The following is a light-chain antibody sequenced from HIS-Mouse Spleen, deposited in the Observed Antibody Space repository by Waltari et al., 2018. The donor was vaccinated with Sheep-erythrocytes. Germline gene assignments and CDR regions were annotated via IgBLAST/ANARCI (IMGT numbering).Light chain of an antibody. CDR1: QGVSSN. CDR2: GAS. Sequence: EIVMTQSPATLSVSPGERATLSCRASQGVSSNVAWYQQKPGQAPRLLSYGASTRATGLPARFSGSGSGTEVTLTISSMQSEDFAVYYCQQYNNWPQTFGQGTKVEIK. V-gene: IGKV3-15*01. CDR3: QQYNNWPQT. J-gene: IGKJ1*01.